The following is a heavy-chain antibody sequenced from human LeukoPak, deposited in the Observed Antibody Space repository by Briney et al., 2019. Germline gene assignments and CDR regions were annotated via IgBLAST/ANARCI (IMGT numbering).Heavy chain of an antibody. CDR1: GFTVSSNY. V-gene: IGHV3-53*01. Sequence: GGSLRLSCAASGFTVSSNYMSWVRQTPGKGLEWVSVIYSGGSTYYADSVKGRFTISRDNSKNTLDLQMNSLRAEDTAVYYCARDSIVGTGYDAFDIWGQGTMVTVSS. CDR2: IYSGGST. J-gene: IGHJ3*02. D-gene: IGHD1-26*01. CDR3: ARDSIVGTGYDAFDI.